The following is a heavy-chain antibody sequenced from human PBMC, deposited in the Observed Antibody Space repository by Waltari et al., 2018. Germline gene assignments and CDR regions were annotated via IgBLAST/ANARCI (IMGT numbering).Heavy chain of an antibody. CDR2: ISSKSTYI. CDR1: GFSFSDYN. Sequence: QLVESGGGLVKPGSSLRLSCAASGFSFSDYNMHWLRRAPGKGREWVSSISSKSTYIDYADSVRGRFSISRDNAENSLFLQMNNLRGEDTAVYYCARDTIFYGSGSYDPWGQGTRVTVSS. D-gene: IGHD3-10*01. V-gene: IGHV3-21*01. CDR3: ARDTIFYGSGSYDP. J-gene: IGHJ5*02.